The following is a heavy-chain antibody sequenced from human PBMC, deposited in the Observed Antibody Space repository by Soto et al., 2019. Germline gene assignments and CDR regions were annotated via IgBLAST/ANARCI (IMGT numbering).Heavy chain of an antibody. V-gene: IGHV4-59*08. Sequence: SETLSLTCTVSGGSISSYYWSWIRQPPGKGLEWIGYIYYSGSTNYNPPLKSRVTISVDTSKNQFSLKLSSVTAADTAVYYCAGSYIGYCGGGRYVHDYWGRGTLVTVSS. CDR3: AGSYIGYCGGGRYVHDY. D-gene: IGHD2-15*01. CDR1: GGSISSYY. CDR2: IYYSGST. J-gene: IGHJ4*02.